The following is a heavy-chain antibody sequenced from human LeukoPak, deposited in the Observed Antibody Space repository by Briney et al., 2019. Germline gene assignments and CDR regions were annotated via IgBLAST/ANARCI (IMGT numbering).Heavy chain of an antibody. CDR3: ARRYCSGGTCYYFDY. CDR1: GGSISSSNYC. J-gene: IGHJ4*02. D-gene: IGHD2-15*01. Sequence: SESLSLTCTVSGGSISSSNYCWGWVRQPPGKGLEWIVTMYYSRSTFYNPSLKSRVMISVDTSKSQFSLRLSSVTAADTAVYYCARRYCSGGTCYYFDYWGQGTLVTVSS. V-gene: IGHV4-39*01. CDR2: MYYSRST.